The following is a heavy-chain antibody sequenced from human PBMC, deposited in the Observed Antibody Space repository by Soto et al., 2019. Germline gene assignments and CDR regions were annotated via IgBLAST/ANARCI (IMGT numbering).Heavy chain of an antibody. J-gene: IGHJ3*01. CDR1: GFTFSDHY. D-gene: IGHD6-13*01. CDR2: HRNKANSYTT. V-gene: IGHV3-72*01. CDR3: TRVRSSSWGFDAFDA. Sequence: EVQLLESGGGLVQPGGSLRLSCAASGFTFSDHYMDWVRQAPGKGLEWVGRHRNKANSYTTEYAASVKGRFTISRDDSKNSLFLQMDSLKTEDTAVYYCTRVRSSSWGFDAFDAWGQGTMVTVSS.